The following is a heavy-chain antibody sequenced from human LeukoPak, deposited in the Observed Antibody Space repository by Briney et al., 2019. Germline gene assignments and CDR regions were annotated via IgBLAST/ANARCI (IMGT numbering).Heavy chain of an antibody. CDR1: GYTFTSCG. V-gene: IGHV1-18*01. CDR2: ISAYNGNT. D-gene: IGHD2/OR15-2a*01. Sequence: ASVKVSCRASGYTFTSCGISWVRQAPGQGLEWMGWISAYNGNTNYAQKLQGRVTMTTDTSTSTAYMELRSLRSDDTAVYYCARDLSWRHYFDYWGQGTLVTVSS. CDR3: ARDLSWRHYFDY. J-gene: IGHJ4*02.